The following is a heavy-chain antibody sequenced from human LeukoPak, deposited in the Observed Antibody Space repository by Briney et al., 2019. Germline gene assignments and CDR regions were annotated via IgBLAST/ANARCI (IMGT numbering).Heavy chain of an antibody. J-gene: IGHJ1*01. D-gene: IGHD2-2*01. V-gene: IGHV1-46*03. CDR2: INPSGGST. CDR1: GYTFTSYY. CDR3: ARQYQCSSTSCYGYLQH. Sequence: GASVKVSCKASGYTFTSYYMHLVRQAPGQGLEWMGIINPSGGSTSYAQKFQGRVTMTRDTSTSTVYMELSSLRSEDTAVYYCARQYQCSSTSCYGYLQHWGQGTLVTVSS.